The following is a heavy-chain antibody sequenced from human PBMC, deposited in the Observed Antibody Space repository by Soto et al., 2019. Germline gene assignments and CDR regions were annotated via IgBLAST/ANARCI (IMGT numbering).Heavy chain of an antibody. CDR2: IIPMFAAT. CDR3: ARGGIVAVPAALSSYDDYTNYRFDS. CDR1: GGSFSDFA. J-gene: IGHJ4*02. V-gene: IGHV1-69*01. D-gene: IGHD2-15*01. Sequence: QVQLAQSGAEVRKPGSSVKVSCRASGGSFSDFAFSWVRQAPGQGLEWMGGIIPMFAATKYAQRFQGRVTSTADASTGTVYLALSSLTSDDSAVYYCARGGIVAVPAALSSYDDYTNYRFDSWGQGTLVSVSS.